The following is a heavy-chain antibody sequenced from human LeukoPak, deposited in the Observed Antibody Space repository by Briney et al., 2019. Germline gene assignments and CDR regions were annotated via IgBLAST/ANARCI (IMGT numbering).Heavy chain of an antibody. CDR3: AHQPPRGFWSGYYRAFDI. V-gene: IGHV2-70*17. Sequence: SGPALVKPTQTLTLTCTFSGFSLSRSGMCVSWLRQPPGKAPEWLARIDWDGDKFYSTALKSRLIISKDTSRNQVTLIMTNMDPVDTATYYCAHQPPRGFWSGYYRAFDIWGQGTMVTVSS. J-gene: IGHJ3*02. CDR2: IDWDGDK. D-gene: IGHD3-3*01. CDR1: GFSLSRSGMC.